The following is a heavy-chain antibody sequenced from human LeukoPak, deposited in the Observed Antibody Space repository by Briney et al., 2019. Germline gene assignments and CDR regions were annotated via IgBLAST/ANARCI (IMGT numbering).Heavy chain of an antibody. CDR3: ARDRPGHDYSNYGKSYYYYYMDV. V-gene: IGHV1-2*02. J-gene: IGHJ6*03. Sequence: ASVEVSCKASGYTFTGYYMHWVRQAPGQGLEWRGGINPNSGGTNYAQKFQGRVTMTRDTSISTAYMELSRLRSDDTAVYYCARDRPGHDYSNYGKSYYYYYMDVWGKGTTVTVSS. CDR1: GYTFTGYY. CDR2: INPNSGGT. D-gene: IGHD4-11*01.